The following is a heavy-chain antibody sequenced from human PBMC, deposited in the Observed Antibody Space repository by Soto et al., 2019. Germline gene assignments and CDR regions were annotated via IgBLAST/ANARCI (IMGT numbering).Heavy chain of an antibody. J-gene: IGHJ5*02. CDR1: GFTFSSYW. CDR3: VLRNWFDP. D-gene: IGHD3-16*01. Sequence: GGSLRLSCADSGFTFSSYWMHWVRQAPGKGLVWVSRINSDGSSTSYADSVKGRFTTSRDKAKNTLYLHMNSLRAEDTAVDYYVLRNWFDPWGQGTLVTVSS. V-gene: IGHV3-74*01. CDR2: INSDGSST.